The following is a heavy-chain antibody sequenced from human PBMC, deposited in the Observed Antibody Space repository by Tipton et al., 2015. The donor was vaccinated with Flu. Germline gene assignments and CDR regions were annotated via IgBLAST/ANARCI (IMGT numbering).Heavy chain of an antibody. J-gene: IGHJ4*02. CDR2: IHGSGGS. V-gene: IGHV4-61*02. CDR1: GGSVNSDNNY. CDR3: ASRFLGHGGFDS. Sequence: LRLSCTVSGGSVNSDNNYWSWIRQPAGKGLEWIGRIHGSGGSNYNPSLRGRVTISADTSKNQFSLNLRSVTAADTATYYCASRFLGHGGFDSWGQGTLVTVST. D-gene: IGHD3-3*01.